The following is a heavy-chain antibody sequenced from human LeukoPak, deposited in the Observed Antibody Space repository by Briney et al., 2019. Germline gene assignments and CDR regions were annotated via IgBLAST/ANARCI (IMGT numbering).Heavy chain of an antibody. CDR3: ARTQEDSGSYYFDY. CDR2: IYSTGST. J-gene: IGHJ4*02. CDR1: GGSISSSSYY. V-gene: IGHV4-39*01. D-gene: IGHD3-10*01. Sequence: SETLSLTCSVSGGSISSSSYYWGWIRQPPEKGLEWIGSIYSTGSTYYNQSLKSRVTIFVDTSKNQSSLKLSSVTAADTALYYCARTQEDSGSYYFDYWGQGTLVTVSS.